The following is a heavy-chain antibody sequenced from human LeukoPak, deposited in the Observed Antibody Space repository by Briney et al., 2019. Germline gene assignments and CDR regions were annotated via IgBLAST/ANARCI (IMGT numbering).Heavy chain of an antibody. J-gene: IGHJ6*03. D-gene: IGHD6-19*01. CDR1: GYSFTNFD. Sequence: ASVKVSCKASGYSFTNFDINWVRQATGQGLEWMGWMNPNSGKKGYAQKFQGRVTMTMNTSITTAYMELSSLRSEDTAVYYCARGPQWRGDYYYMDVWGRGTTVTFSS. CDR3: ARGPQWRGDYYYMDV. V-gene: IGHV1-8*01. CDR2: MNPNSGKK.